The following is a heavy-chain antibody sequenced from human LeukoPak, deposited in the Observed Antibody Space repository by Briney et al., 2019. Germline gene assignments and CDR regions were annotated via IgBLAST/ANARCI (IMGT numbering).Heavy chain of an antibody. D-gene: IGHD1-26*01. Sequence: GASVKVSCKASGYTFTGYYIHWVRQAPGQGLEWMGWINPNSGGTSYAQKFQGRVTMTRETSISTAYMELSRLKSDDTAVYYCAREPQWELPRSGFDYWGQGTLVTVSS. CDR3: AREPQWELPRSGFDY. J-gene: IGHJ4*02. CDR2: INPNSGGT. V-gene: IGHV1-2*02. CDR1: GYTFTGYY.